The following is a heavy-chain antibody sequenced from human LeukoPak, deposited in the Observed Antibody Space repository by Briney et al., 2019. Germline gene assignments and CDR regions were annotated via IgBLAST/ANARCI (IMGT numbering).Heavy chain of an antibody. CDR1: VDSISSYY. CDR2: IYSGGST. V-gene: IGHV3-53*01. Sequence: PSETLSLTCSVSVDSISSYYWSWIRQPPGKGLEWVSVIYSGGSTYYADSVKGRFTISRDNSKNTLYLQMNSLRAEDTAVYYCARDRGYYFDYWGQGTLVTVSS. D-gene: IGHD3-10*01. J-gene: IGHJ4*02. CDR3: ARDRGYYFDY.